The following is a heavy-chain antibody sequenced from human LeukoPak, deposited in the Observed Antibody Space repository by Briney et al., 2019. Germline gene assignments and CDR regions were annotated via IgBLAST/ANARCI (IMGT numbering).Heavy chain of an antibody. CDR1: GFTFSSYA. CDR3: TRVGYIDEGIDY. Sequence: GGSLRLSCAASGFTFSSYAMHWVRQAPGKGLEWVAVISYDGSNKYYADSVKGRFTISRDNAKNSLYLQMNSLRAEDTAIYYCTRVGYIDEGIDYWGQGTLVTVSS. V-gene: IGHV3-30-3*01. J-gene: IGHJ4*02. CDR2: ISYDGSNK. D-gene: IGHD5-24*01.